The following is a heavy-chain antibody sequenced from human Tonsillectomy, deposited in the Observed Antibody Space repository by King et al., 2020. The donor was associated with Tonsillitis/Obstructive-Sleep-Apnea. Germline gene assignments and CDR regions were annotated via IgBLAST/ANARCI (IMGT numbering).Heavy chain of an antibody. J-gene: IGHJ2*01. V-gene: IGHV4-59*08. CDR3: ARGERQLDWYFDL. CDR2: IYSSGTI. Sequence: VQLQESGPGLVKPSETLSLTCTVSGGSISPYYWSWIRQPPGKGLEWIGFIYSSGTINYNPSLKSRVTISVDTSNNQFSLRLTSVTAADTALYYCARGERQLDWYFDLWGRGTLVTVSS. CDR1: GGSISPYY. D-gene: IGHD6-6*01.